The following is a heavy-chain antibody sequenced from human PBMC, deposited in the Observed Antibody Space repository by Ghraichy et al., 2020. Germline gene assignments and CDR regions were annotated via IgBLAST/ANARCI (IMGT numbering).Heavy chain of an antibody. CDR3: ARESPEGDLDY. CDR1: GGSISSYY. D-gene: IGHD3-16*01. Sequence: SQTLSLTCTVSGGSISSYYWSWIRQPPGKGLEWIGYIYYSGSTNYNPSLKSRVTISVDTSKNQFSLKLSSVTAADTAVYYCARESPEGDLDYWGQGTLVTVSS. V-gene: IGHV4-59*01. CDR2: IYYSGST. J-gene: IGHJ4*02.